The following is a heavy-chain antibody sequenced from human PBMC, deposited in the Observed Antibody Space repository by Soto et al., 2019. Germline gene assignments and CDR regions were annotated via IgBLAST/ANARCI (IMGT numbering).Heavy chain of an antibody. CDR1: GGSISSSSYY. Sequence: SETLSLTCTVSGGSISSSSYYWGWIRQPPGKGLEWIGSIYYSGSTYYSGSTYYNPSLKSRVTISVDTSKNQFSLKLSSVTAADTAVYYCARHVRYFAPDYWGQGTLVTVSS. D-gene: IGHD3-9*01. CDR2: IYYSGSTYYSGST. V-gene: IGHV4-39*01. CDR3: ARHVRYFAPDY. J-gene: IGHJ4*02.